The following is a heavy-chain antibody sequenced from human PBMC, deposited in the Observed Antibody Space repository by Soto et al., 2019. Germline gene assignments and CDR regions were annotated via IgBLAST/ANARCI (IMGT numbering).Heavy chain of an antibody. V-gene: IGHV1-2*02. Sequence: AAVKVSCKASGYPFTGYYMHWVRQSPGQGLEWMGWINPNSGGTNYAQKFQGRVTMTRDTSISTAYMELSRLRSDDTAVYYCARSGGSYYNWFDPWGQGTRVTVSS. J-gene: IGHJ5*02. CDR2: INPNSGGT. CDR1: GYPFTGYY. D-gene: IGHD1-26*01. CDR3: ARSGGSYYNWFDP.